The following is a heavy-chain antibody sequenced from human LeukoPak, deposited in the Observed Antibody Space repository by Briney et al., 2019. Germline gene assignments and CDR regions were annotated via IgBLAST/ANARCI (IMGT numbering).Heavy chain of an antibody. V-gene: IGHV3-15*01. Sequence: GGSLRLSCAASGFTFSNYWMSWVRQAPGKGLEWVGRIKSKTDGGTTDYAAPVKGRFTISRDDSKNTLYLQMNSLKTEDTAVYYCTTGYYGDYVGVTFDYWGQGTLVTVSS. J-gene: IGHJ4*02. CDR2: IKSKTDGGTT. D-gene: IGHD4-17*01. CDR1: GFTFSNYW. CDR3: TTGYYGDYVGVTFDY.